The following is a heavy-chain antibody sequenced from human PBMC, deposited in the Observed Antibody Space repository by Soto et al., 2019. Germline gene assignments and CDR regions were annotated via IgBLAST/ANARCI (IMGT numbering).Heavy chain of an antibody. D-gene: IGHD3-3*01. Sequence: SETLSLTCTVSGGSISSYYLSWSRQPAGKGLEWIVRIYTSGSTSYNPSLKSRVTMSVDTSKNQFSLKLSSVTAADTAVYYCARGGFFAVVRQGWFDPWGQGTLVTVSS. CDR3: ARGGFFAVVRQGWFDP. CDR2: IYTSGST. V-gene: IGHV4-4*07. CDR1: GGSISSYY. J-gene: IGHJ5*02.